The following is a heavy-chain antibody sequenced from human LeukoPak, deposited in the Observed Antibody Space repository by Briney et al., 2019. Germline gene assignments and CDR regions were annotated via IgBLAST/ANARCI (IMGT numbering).Heavy chain of an antibody. CDR1: GGSISNYY. CDR3: ARDGVVATIPLPIDY. Sequence: PSETLSLTCTVSGGSISNYYWSWIRQPPGKGLEWIGYVYYTGSPTYNSSLKSRVTISVDTSKNQFSLKLSSVTAADTAVYYCARDGVVATIPLPIDYWGQGTLVTVSS. D-gene: IGHD5-12*01. V-gene: IGHV4-59*12. J-gene: IGHJ4*02. CDR2: VYYTGSP.